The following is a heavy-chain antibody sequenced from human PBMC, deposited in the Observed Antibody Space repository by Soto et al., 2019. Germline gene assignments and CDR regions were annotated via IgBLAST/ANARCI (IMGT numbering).Heavy chain of an antibody. D-gene: IGHD3-10*01. CDR2: IYYSGST. V-gene: IGHV4-39*01. CDR1: GGSISSSSYY. J-gene: IGHJ5*02. Sequence: QLQLQESGPGLVKPSETLSLTCTVSGGSISSSSYYWGWIRQPPGKGLEWIGRIYYSGSTYYNPSLTGRVSISVDTSQLPRSLEQSSVTRADTAVYYCARHQLLWFGTGKNWCDPWGKGTLVSVSS. CDR3: ARHQLLWFGTGKNWCDP.